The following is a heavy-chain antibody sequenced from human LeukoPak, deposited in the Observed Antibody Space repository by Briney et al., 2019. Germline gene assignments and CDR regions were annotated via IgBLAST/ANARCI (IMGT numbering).Heavy chain of an antibody. V-gene: IGHV3-23*01. Sequence: GGSLRLSCAASEFTFSNYDMSWVRRAPGKGLDWVSAISDSGGSTHYADSVKGRFTISRDNSKNTLYLQMNSLRTEDTAVYYCAKDKNYGSIDYWGQGTLVTVSS. J-gene: IGHJ4*02. CDR1: EFTFSNYD. CDR3: AKDKNYGSIDY. D-gene: IGHD4-17*01. CDR2: ISDSGGST.